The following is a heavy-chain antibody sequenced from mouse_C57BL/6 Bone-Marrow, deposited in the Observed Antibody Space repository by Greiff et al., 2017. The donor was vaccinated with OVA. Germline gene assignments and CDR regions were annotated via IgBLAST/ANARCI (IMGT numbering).Heavy chain of an antibody. V-gene: IGHV1-55*01. J-gene: IGHJ1*03. CDR3: ARTLLLLRYWYFDV. CDR1: GYTFTSYW. CDR2: IYPGSGST. D-gene: IGHD1-1*01. Sequence: VQLQQPGAELVKPGASVKMSCKASGYTFTSYWITWVKQRPGQGLEWIGDIYPGSGSTNYNEKFKSKATLTVDTSSSTAYMQPSRLTSEDSAVYYCARTLLLLRYWYFDVWGTGTTVTVSS.